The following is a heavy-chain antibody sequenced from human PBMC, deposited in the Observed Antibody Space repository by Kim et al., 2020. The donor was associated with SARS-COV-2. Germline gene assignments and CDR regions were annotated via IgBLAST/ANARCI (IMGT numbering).Heavy chain of an antibody. CDR3: ARAQYSSSWYGDRNWFDP. D-gene: IGHD6-13*01. V-gene: IGHV4-34*01. Sequence: SETLSITCAVYGGSFSGYYWSWIRQPPGKGLEWIGEINHSGSTNYNPSLKSRVTISVDTSKNQFSLKLSSVTAADTAVYYCARAQYSSSWYGDRNWFDP. CDR1: GGSFSGYY. CDR2: INHSGST. J-gene: IGHJ5*02.